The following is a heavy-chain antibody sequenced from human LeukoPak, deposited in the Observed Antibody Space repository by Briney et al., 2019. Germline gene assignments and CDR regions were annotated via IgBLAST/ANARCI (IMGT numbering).Heavy chain of an antibody. CDR2: IYYSGST. J-gene: IGHJ4*02. D-gene: IGHD3-9*01. Sequence: GSLRLSCAASGFTFSSYAMSWIRQPPGKGLEWIGSIYYSGSTYYNPSLKSRVTISVDTSKNQFSLKLSSVTAADTAVYYCATGYYVHWGQGTLVTVSS. V-gene: IGHV4-39*01. CDR3: ATGYYVH. CDR1: GFTFSSYA.